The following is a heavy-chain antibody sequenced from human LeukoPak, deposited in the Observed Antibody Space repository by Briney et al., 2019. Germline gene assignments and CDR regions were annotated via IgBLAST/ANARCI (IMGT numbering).Heavy chain of an antibody. J-gene: IGHJ4*02. CDR3: ARGGVLRYFDWLSRTSYYFDY. CDR1: GYTFTGYW. Sequence: ASVKVSCKAFGYTFTGYWMHWVRQAPGQGPEWMGVISPSGGSTIYAQKFKGRVTLTRDMSTSTDYMELSSLRSEDTAVYYCARGGVLRYFDWLSRTSYYFDYWGQGTLVTVSS. D-gene: IGHD3-9*01. V-gene: IGHV1-46*01. CDR2: ISPSGGST.